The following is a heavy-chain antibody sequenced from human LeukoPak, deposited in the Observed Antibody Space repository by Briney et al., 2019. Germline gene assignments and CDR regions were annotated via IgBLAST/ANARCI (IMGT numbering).Heavy chain of an antibody. Sequence: PGGSLRLSCAASGFTFSSYEMNWVRQAPGKGLEWVSYISSSGRTIKYVDFVKGRFTISRDNAKNSLYLPMNSLRVEERAVYYCARDGAGGAVDYWGQGTLVTVSS. J-gene: IGHJ4*02. CDR2: ISSSGRTI. CDR1: GFTFSSYE. V-gene: IGHV3-48*03. CDR3: ARDGAGGAVDY. D-gene: IGHD3-10*01.